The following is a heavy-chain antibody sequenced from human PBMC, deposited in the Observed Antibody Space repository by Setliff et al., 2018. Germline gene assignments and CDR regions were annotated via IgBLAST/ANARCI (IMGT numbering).Heavy chain of an antibody. J-gene: IGHJ4*02. Sequence: PSETLSLTCTVSDGSLTTDYWSWIRQPPGKGLEFIGYVYYTGTAKYDPSLKSRVTMSADTSNNHFSLKLTSVRAAAPAVYYCARRGTYRYFDYWGPGTLVTVSS. V-gene: IGHV4-59*01. CDR3: ARRGTYRYFDY. CDR2: VYYTGTA. D-gene: IGHD6-25*01. CDR1: DGSLTTDY.